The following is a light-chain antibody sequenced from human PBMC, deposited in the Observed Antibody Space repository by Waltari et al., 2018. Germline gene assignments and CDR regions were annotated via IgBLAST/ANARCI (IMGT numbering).Light chain of an antibody. CDR2: AAS. CDR3: QHSYNIPAT. Sequence: DIQMTQSPSSLSASVRERVTITCRASQSISTFLNLYQQKPGKAPRLLIHAASRLQSGVPSRVSGSGSGTEFTRTISSLQVEDFATYYCQHSYNIPATFGGGTRVEIK. J-gene: IGKJ4*02. CDR1: QSISTF. V-gene: IGKV1-39*01.